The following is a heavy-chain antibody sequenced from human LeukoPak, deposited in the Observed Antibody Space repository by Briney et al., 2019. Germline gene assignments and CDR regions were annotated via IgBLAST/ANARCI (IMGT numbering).Heavy chain of an antibody. CDR3: AKEKGDGWSPPEY. V-gene: IGHV4-59*11. CDR2: IINSGGGST. D-gene: IGHD5-24*01. J-gene: IGHJ4*02. CDR1: GGSISSHY. Sequence: SETLSLTCTVSGGSISSHYWSWIRQPPGKKLEWIGYIINSGGGSTNYNPSLKSRVTISADTSKSQLFLKMDSVTTADTAVYYCAKEKGDGWSPPEYWGQGTLVTVSA.